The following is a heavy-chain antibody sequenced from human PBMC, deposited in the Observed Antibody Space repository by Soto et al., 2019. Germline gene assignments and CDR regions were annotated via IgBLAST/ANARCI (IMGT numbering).Heavy chain of an antibody. CDR2: IIPILGIA. D-gene: IGHD4-17*01. V-gene: IGHV1-69*08. CDR1: GGTFSSYT. Sequence: QVQLVQSGAEVKKPGSSVKVSCKASGGTFSSYTISWVRQAPGQGLEWMGRIIPILGIANYAQKFQGRVTITADKSTSTAYMELSSVRSEDTAVYYCARDYGDYEYYYGMDVWGQGTTVTVSS. J-gene: IGHJ6*02. CDR3: ARDYGDYEYYYGMDV.